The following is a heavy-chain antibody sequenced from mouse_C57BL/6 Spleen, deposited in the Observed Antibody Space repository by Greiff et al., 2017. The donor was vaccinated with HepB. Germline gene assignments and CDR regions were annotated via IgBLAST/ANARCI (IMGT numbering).Heavy chain of an antibody. D-gene: IGHD2-4*01. CDR2: IDPEDGET. Sequence: EVQLQQSGAELVKPGASVKLSCTASGFNIKDYYMHWVKQRTEQGLEWIGRIDPEDGETKYAPKFQGKATITADTSSNTAYLQLSSLTSEDTAVYYGALYDYDGRDYYAMDYWGQGTSVTVAS. CDR1: GFNIKDYY. CDR3: ALYDYDGRDYYAMDY. J-gene: IGHJ4*01. V-gene: IGHV14-2*01.